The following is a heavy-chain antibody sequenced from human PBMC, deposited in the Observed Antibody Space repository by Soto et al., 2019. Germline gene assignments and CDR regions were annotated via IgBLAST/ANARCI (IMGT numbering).Heavy chain of an antibody. J-gene: IGHJ5*02. Sequence: QVQLVQSGAEVKKPGASVKVSCKASGYTFTSYAMHWVRQAPGQRLEWMGWINAGNGNTKYSQKFQGRVTITRDTSASTAYMELSSLRSEDTAVYFCAWGNTAMVFDWFDPWGQGTLVTVSS. CDR1: GYTFTSYA. V-gene: IGHV1-3*01. CDR3: AWGNTAMVFDWFDP. CDR2: INAGNGNT. D-gene: IGHD5-18*01.